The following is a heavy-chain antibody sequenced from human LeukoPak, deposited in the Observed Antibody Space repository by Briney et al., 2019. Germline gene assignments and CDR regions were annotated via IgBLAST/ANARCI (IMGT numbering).Heavy chain of an antibody. Sequence: KPSDTLSLTCTVSGGPITGSYWVWLRQPPGKGLEYIGYIYYSGSTNYNPSLKSRVAISVDTSKNQFSLKLTSVTAAETAVYYCATAGPISGRHNYFDSWGQGTLVTVS. V-gene: IGHV4-59*07. CDR3: ATAGPISGRHNYFDS. D-gene: IGHD3-10*01. CDR1: GGPITGSY. J-gene: IGHJ4*02. CDR2: IYYSGST.